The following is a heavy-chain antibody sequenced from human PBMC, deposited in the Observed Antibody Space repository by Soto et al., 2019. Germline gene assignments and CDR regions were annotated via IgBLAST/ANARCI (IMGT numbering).Heavy chain of an antibody. J-gene: IGHJ4*02. Sequence: QVQLQESGPGLVKPSGTLSLTCAVSSGSISSSNWWSWVRQPPGKGLEWNGEIYHSGSTNYNPSLRSRVTISVDKSKNQFSLQLSSVTAADTAVYYFARKGARSSWGFDYWGQGTLVTVSS. CDR2: IYHSGST. CDR1: SGSISSSNW. V-gene: IGHV4-4*02. CDR3: ARKGARSSWGFDY. D-gene: IGHD6-13*01.